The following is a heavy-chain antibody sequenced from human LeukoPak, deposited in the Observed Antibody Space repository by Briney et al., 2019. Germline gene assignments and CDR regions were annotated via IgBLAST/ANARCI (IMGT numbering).Heavy chain of an antibody. Sequence: SQTLSLTCASSGDSVSSKSAAWNWIRQSPSRGLEWLGRTYYRSNWYNDYAVSVKSRISINPDTSKNQFSLQLNSVTPEDTAMYYCARDSAPYSSGWYDYWGQGTLVTVSS. D-gene: IGHD6-19*01. J-gene: IGHJ4*02. CDR1: GDSVSSKSAA. V-gene: IGHV6-1*01. CDR2: TYYRSNWYN. CDR3: ARDSAPYSSGWYDY.